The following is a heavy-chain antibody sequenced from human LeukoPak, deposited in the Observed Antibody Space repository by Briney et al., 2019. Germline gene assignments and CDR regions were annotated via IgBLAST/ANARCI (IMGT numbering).Heavy chain of an antibody. J-gene: IGHJ4*02. CDR2: INTDGSST. Sequence: GGSLRLSCGASGFTFSNSWMHWVRQTPGKGLVWVSRINTDGSSTSYADSVKGRFTISRDNAENTLYLQMNSLRAEDTAVYYCTRGNGGNSPFDYWGQGTLVTVSS. V-gene: IGHV3-74*01. CDR3: TRGNGGNSPFDY. D-gene: IGHD2-21*02. CDR1: GFTFSNSW.